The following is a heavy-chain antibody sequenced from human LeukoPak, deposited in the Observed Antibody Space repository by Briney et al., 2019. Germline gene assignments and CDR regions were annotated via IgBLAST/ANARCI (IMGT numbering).Heavy chain of an antibody. CDR2: ISYDGSNK. CDR3: GRDLGGRSGY. CDR1: GFTFSSYA. V-gene: IGHV3-30-3*01. Sequence: GGSLRLSCAASGFTFSSYAMHWVRQAPGKGLEWVAVISYDGSNKYYADSVKGRFSISRDNAKNTLYLQMNSLRAEDTAVYYCGRDLGGRSGYWGQGTLVTVSS. D-gene: IGHD1-26*01. J-gene: IGHJ4*02.